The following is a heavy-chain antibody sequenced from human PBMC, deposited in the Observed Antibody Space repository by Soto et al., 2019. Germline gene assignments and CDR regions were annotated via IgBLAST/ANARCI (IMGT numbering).Heavy chain of an antibody. Sequence: GGSLRLSCAASGFTFSNAWINWVRQAPGKGLEWVSSISSSSSYIYYADSVKGRFTISRDNAKNSLYLQMNSLRAEDTAVYYCARDNRLRYFGRGFRTEGGYFDYWGQGTLVTVSS. CDR1: GFTFSNAW. CDR2: ISSSSSYI. V-gene: IGHV3-21*01. J-gene: IGHJ4*02. D-gene: IGHD3-9*01. CDR3: ARDNRLRYFGRGFRTEGGYFDY.